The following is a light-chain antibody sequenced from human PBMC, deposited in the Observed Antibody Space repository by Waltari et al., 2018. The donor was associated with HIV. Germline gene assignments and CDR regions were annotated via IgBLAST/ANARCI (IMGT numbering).Light chain of an antibody. V-gene: IGKV3-11*01. Sequence: EIVLTQSPATLSLSPGERATLSCRASQSVSTYLAWYQHKPGQAPRLLIYDVSNRATGIPARFSGSGSGTDFTLTISSLEPEDFAVYYCQQRSTWPPAFGGGTKVEIK. CDR1: QSVSTY. J-gene: IGKJ4*01. CDR2: DVS. CDR3: QQRSTWPPA.